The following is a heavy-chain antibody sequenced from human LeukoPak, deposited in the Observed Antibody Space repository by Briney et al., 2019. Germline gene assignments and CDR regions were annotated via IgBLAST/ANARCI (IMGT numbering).Heavy chain of an antibody. CDR1: GHIFSRYD. J-gene: IGHJ5*02. V-gene: IGHV3-23*01. CDR2: ITVSGAGT. CDR3: AKDVSWNWFDP. Sequence: GGSLRLSCGVCGHIFSRYDLRGVRQAPGKGVEWVSAITVSGAGTYYADSVKGRFTIARDNSKNTLYLQMNTLTAEDSAVYYCAKDVSWNWFDPWGQGTLVTVSS.